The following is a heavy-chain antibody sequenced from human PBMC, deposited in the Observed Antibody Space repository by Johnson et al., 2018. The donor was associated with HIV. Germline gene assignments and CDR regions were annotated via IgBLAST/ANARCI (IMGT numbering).Heavy chain of an antibody. CDR2: ISYDGSKK. J-gene: IGHJ3*02. CDR1: GFTFSTYD. Sequence: QVQLVESGGGLVQPGGSLRLSCAASGFTFSTYDMHWVRQAPGKGLEWVAVISYDGSKKYYADSVKGRFTISRETVKNSLYLQMNSLRAGDTAVYYCARGGGRGYCSGGSCLDAFDIWGQGTMVTVSS. CDR3: ARGGGRGYCSGGSCLDAFDI. V-gene: IGHV3-30*07. D-gene: IGHD2-15*01.